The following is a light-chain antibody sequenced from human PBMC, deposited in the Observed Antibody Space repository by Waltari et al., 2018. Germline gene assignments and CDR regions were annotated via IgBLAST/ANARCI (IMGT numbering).Light chain of an antibody. CDR2: DAS. J-gene: IGKJ2*01. Sequence: EIVFTQSPGTLSLSPGESATLSCRASQRISTTYLAWYQQKPGHTPRLLIYDASSRATGIPDRFRGSGSGTDFTLTVNRVEPEDFAVYYCQQYGHSPPYTFGQGTKLEIK. CDR3: QQYGHSPPYT. V-gene: IGKV3-20*01. CDR1: QRISTTY.